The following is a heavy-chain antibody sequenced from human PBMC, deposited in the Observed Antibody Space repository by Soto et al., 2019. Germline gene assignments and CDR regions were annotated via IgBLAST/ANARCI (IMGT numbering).Heavy chain of an antibody. V-gene: IGHV1-69*01. J-gene: IGHJ3*02. CDR2: VIPTLATA. CDR3: ASDYGEIEAFDI. Sequence: QVQLVQSGAEVKKPGSSVKVSCKTSGGPFNNHAINWVRQAPGQGLEWVGLVIPTLATADYAQKFQGRVTMTADEVTNTAYMEQSSLSSDDPGVYYCASDYGEIEAFDIWGQWTLVTVTS. D-gene: IGHD4-17*01. CDR1: GGPFNNHA.